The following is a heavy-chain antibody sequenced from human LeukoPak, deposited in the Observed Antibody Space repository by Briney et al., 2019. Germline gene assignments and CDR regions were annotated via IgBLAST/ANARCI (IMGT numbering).Heavy chain of an antibody. Sequence: PSETLSLTCTVSGGSISSYYWNWIRQPPGKGLEWIGYIYYSGSTNYNPSLKSRVTISVDTSRNQFSLKLSSVTAADTAVYYCAKDRGYCSSTSCYPLSAFDIWGQGTMVTVSS. V-gene: IGHV4-59*01. CDR1: GGSISSYY. CDR3: AKDRGYCSSTSCYPLSAFDI. D-gene: IGHD2-2*03. CDR2: IYYSGST. J-gene: IGHJ3*02.